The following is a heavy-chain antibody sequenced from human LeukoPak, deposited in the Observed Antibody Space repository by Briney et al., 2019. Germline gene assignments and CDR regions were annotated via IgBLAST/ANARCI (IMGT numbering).Heavy chain of an antibody. D-gene: IGHD3-10*01. J-gene: IGHJ4*02. CDR3: ARMTLYGSGTVD. CDR1: GFTFSSYA. Sequence: GGSLRLSCAASGFTFSSYAMHWVRQAPGKGLEYVSGISSNGGSTYYANSVKGRFTISRDNSKNIVKLQMGSLRVEDTAVYHCARMTLYGSGTVDWGQGILVTVSS. CDR2: ISSNGGST. V-gene: IGHV3-64*01.